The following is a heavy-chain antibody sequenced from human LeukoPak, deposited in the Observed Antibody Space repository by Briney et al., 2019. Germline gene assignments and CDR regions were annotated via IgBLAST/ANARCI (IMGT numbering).Heavy chain of an antibody. D-gene: IGHD4-11*01. V-gene: IGHV3-30-3*01. Sequence: GRSLRLSCAASGFTFSSYAMHWVRQAPGKGLEWVAVISYDGSNKYYADSVKGRFTISRDNSKNTLYLQMNSLRAEDTAVYYCATKKGSTVILYYFDYWGQGTLVTVSS. CDR2: ISYDGSNK. J-gene: IGHJ4*02. CDR3: ATKKGSTVILYYFDY. CDR1: GFTFSSYA.